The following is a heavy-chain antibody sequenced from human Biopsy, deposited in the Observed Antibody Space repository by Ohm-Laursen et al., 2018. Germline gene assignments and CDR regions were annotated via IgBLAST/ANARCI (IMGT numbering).Heavy chain of an antibody. CDR2: INPNGGDT. CDR1: GYTFTGHY. J-gene: IGHJ4*02. D-gene: IGHD3-10*01. CDR3: ARASMIRGVMDVDY. Sequence: ASVKVSCKVSGYTFTGHYMHWVRQAPGQGLEWMGWINPNGGDTNYAQKFQGRVTMTTGTSVSTAYMELSGLTFDDTAVYYCARASMIRGVMDVDYWGQGTLVIVSS. V-gene: IGHV1-2*02.